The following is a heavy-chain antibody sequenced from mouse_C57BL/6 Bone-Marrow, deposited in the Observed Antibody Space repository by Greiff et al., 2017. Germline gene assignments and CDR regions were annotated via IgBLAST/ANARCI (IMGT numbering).Heavy chain of an antibody. CDR2: IDPSDSET. Sequence: QVQLQQPGAELVRPGSSVKLSCKASGYTFTSYWMHWVKQRPIQGLEWIGNIDPSDSETHYNQKFKDKATLTVDKSSSTAYMQLSSLTSEDSAVYYCARGKLRGLFAYGGQGTLVTVSA. CDR1: GYTFTSYW. CDR3: ARGKLRGLFAY. D-gene: IGHD1-1*01. V-gene: IGHV1-52*01. J-gene: IGHJ3*01.